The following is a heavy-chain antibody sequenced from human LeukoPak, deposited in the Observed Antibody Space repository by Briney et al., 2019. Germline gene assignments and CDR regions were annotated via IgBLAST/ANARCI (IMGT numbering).Heavy chain of an antibody. Sequence: PGGSLRLSCAASGFTFSSYAMSWVRQAPGKGLEWVSAISGSGGSTYYADSVKGRFTISRDNSKNTLYLQMNSLRAEDTAVYYCAKSGEVQMVYASLDYWGQGTLVTVSS. CDR2: ISGSGGST. V-gene: IGHV3-23*01. J-gene: IGHJ4*02. CDR3: AKSGEVQMVYASLDY. D-gene: IGHD2-8*01. CDR1: GFTFSSYA.